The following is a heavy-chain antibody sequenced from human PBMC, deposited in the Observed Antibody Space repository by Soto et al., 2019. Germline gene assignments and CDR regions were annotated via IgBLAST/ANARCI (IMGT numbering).Heavy chain of an antibody. Sequence: ESGGGLVQPGGSLRLSCAASGFTFSSYSMNWVRQAPGKGLEWVSYISSSSSTIYYADSVKGRFTISRDNAKNSLYLQMNSLRAEDTAVYYCARDRGRVVTTYAFDIWGQGTMVTVSS. J-gene: IGHJ3*02. CDR2: ISSSSSTI. D-gene: IGHD2-21*02. V-gene: IGHV3-48*01. CDR1: GFTFSSYS. CDR3: ARDRGRVVTTYAFDI.